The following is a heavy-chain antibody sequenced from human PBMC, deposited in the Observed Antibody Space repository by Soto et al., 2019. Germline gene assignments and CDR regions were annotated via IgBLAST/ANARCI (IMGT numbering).Heavy chain of an antibody. D-gene: IGHD4-17*01. CDR3: ARDSGDYGDYVSDY. J-gene: IGHJ4*02. CDR2: IRAYNGNT. V-gene: IGHV1-18*01. Sequence: QVQLVQSGAEVKKPGASVKVSCKASGYTFTSYGISWVGRPPGQGLGWMGWIRAYNGNTNYAQKLQGRVTMTTDTSTSTAYMELRSLRSDDTAVYYCARDSGDYGDYVSDYWGQGTLVTVSS. CDR1: GYTFTSYG.